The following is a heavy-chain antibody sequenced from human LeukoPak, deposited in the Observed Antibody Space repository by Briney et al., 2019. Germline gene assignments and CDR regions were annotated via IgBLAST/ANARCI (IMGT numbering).Heavy chain of an antibody. V-gene: IGHV1-2*06. J-gene: IGHJ5*02. CDR1: GYTFTYYY. CDR3: ARDKRSTAGNWFDP. CDR2: INPNSGGT. D-gene: IGHD1-14*01. Sequence: GASAKVSCKASGYTFTYYYIHWVRQAPGQGLEWMGRINPNSGGTNYAQRFQGRVTVTRDTSISTAYMELSTLRSDDAAVYYCARDKRSTAGNWFDPWGQGTLVTVSS.